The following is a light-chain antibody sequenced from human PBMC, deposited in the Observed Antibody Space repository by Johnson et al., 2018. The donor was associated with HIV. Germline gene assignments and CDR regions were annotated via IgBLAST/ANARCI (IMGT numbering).Light chain of an antibody. CDR3: GTWDSCLHAYA. J-gene: IGLJ1*01. Sequence: HSVLTQPPSVSAAPGQKVDISCSVSSSNIESDYVSWYQQLPGTAPKLLIYDNNKRPSGIPDRFFGSKSGTSATLDITGLQSGDEGDYYCGTWDSCLHAYAFGTGTKVTVL. V-gene: IGLV1-51*01. CDR2: DNN. CDR1: SSNIESDY.